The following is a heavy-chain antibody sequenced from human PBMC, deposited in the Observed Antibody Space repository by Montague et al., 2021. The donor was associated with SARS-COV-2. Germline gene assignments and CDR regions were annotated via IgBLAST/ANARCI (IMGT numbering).Heavy chain of an antibody. Sequence: SETLSLTCAVYGGSFSGHYWSWIHQPPGKGLEWIGEIIHSGSTNYNPSLKSRVTISVDTSKNQFSLKLSSVTAADTAVYYCARGNSHYYGSGSYYAHYYGMDVWGQGTTVTVSS. CDR1: GGSFSGHY. CDR2: IIHSGST. J-gene: IGHJ6*02. D-gene: IGHD3-10*01. V-gene: IGHV4-34*01. CDR3: ARGNSHYYGSGSYYAHYYGMDV.